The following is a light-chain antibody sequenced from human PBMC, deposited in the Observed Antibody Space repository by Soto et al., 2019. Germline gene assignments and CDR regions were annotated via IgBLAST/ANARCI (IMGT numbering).Light chain of an antibody. CDR3: QQYGESPPT. CDR2: GAS. Sequence: EIVLTQSPGTLSLSPGERVTLSCRASQSVRNTYLAWYQQKPGQAPRLLVSGASSRATGIPDRYSGSGSWTDFTLTINRLEPEDFAVYFCQQYGESPPTFGGGTKVEIK. V-gene: IGKV3-20*01. J-gene: IGKJ4*01. CDR1: QSVRNTY.